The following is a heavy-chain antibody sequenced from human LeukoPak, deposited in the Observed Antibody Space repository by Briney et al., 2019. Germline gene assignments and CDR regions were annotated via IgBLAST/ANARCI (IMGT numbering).Heavy chain of an antibody. J-gene: IGHJ4*02. CDR1: GGSFSGYY. CDR3: ARETMVRGGRFDY. V-gene: IGHV4-34*01. CDR2: INHSGST. D-gene: IGHD3-10*01. Sequence: SETLSLTCAVYGGSFSGYYWSWIRQPPGKGLEWIGEINHSGSTNYNPSLKSRVTISVDTSKNQFSLKLSSVTAADTAVYYCARETMVRGGRFDYWGQRTLVTVSS.